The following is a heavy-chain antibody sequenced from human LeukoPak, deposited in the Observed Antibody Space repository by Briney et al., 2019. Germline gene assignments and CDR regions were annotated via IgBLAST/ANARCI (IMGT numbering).Heavy chain of an antibody. J-gene: IGHJ4*02. Sequence: PSETLSLTCAVYGGSFSGYYWSWVRQPPGKGLEWIWEINHSGSTNYNPSLKSRVTISVDTSKNEVSLKRSSVTAADTAVYYCASPYNFDYWGQGTLVTVSS. CDR1: GGSFSGYY. V-gene: IGHV4-34*01. CDR2: INHSGST. D-gene: IGHD5-24*01. CDR3: ASPYNFDY.